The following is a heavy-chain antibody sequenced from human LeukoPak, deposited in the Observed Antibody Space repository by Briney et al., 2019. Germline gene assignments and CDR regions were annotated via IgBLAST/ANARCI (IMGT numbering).Heavy chain of an antibody. Sequence: PSETLSLTCTVSGGSISSYYWSWIRQPPGKGLEWIGYIYYSGSTNYNPSLKSRVTISVDTSKNQFSLKPSSVTAADTAVYYCARGGYGSSSHNWFDPWGQGTLVAVSS. V-gene: IGHV4-59*01. J-gene: IGHJ5*02. CDR1: GGSISSYY. CDR2: IYYSGST. D-gene: IGHD2-2*01. CDR3: ARGGYGSSSHNWFDP.